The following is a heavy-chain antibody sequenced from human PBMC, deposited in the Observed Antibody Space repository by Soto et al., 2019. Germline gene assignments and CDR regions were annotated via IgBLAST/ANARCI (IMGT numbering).Heavy chain of an antibody. V-gene: IGHV3-30-3*01. J-gene: IGHJ6*02. Sequence: GGSLRLSCAASGFTFSSYAMHWVRQAPGKGLEWVAVISYDGSNKYYADSVKGRFTISRDNSKNTLYLQMNSLRAEDTAVYYCARDTDYDFPSDYGMDVWGQGTTVTVSS. CDR3: ARDTDYDFPSDYGMDV. D-gene: IGHD3-3*01. CDR1: GFTFSSYA. CDR2: ISYDGSNK.